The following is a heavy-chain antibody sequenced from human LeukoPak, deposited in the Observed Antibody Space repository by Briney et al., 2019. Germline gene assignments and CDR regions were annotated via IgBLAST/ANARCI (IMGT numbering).Heavy chain of an antibody. V-gene: IGHV4-59*01. CDR2: IYHSGST. CDR3: ARVSWFPGTSYYYMDV. D-gene: IGHD1-1*01. Sequence: SETLSLTCTVSGGSISTYYWSWIRQPPGKGLEWIGYIYHSGSTNYNPSLKSRITISVDTSQNQFSLKLSSVTAADTAVYFCARVSWFPGTSYYYMDVWGKGTTVTVSS. CDR1: GGSISTYY. J-gene: IGHJ6*03.